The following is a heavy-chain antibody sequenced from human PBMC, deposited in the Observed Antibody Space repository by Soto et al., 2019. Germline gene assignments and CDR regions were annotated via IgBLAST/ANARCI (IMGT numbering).Heavy chain of an antibody. D-gene: IGHD4-4*01. Sequence: SETLSLTCTVSGGSISSGGYYWSWIRQHPGKGLEWIGYIYYSGSTYYNPSLKSRVTISVDTSKNQFSLKLSSVTAADTAVYYCARGYPITVTSYYFDYWGQGTLVTVSS. CDR3: ARGYPITVTSYYFDY. J-gene: IGHJ4*02. CDR2: IYYSGST. CDR1: GGSISSGGYY. V-gene: IGHV4-31*03.